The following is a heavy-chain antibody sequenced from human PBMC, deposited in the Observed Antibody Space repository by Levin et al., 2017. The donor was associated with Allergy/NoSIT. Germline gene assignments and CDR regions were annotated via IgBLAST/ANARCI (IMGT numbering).Heavy chain of an antibody. CDR2: ISSSSSTI. V-gene: IGHV3-48*02. Sequence: SGGSLRLSCAASGFTFSSYSMNWVRQAPGKGLEWVSYISSSSSTIYYADSVKGRFTISRDNAKNSLYLQMNSLRDEDTAVYYCARGLSIFGVAHPGGYWGQGTLVTVSS. CDR1: GFTFSSYS. J-gene: IGHJ4*02. D-gene: IGHD3-3*01. CDR3: ARGLSIFGVAHPGGY.